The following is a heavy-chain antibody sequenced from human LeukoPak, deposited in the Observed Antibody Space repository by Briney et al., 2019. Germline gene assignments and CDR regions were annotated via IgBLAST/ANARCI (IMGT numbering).Heavy chain of an antibody. CDR3: ARGLRAVAATPSPIGY. Sequence: ASVKVSCKASGYTFTSYDINWVRQATGQGLEWMGWMNPNSGNTGYAQKFQGRATITRNTSISTAYMELSSLRSEDTAVYYCARGLRAVAATPSPIGYWGQGTLVTVSS. D-gene: IGHD2-15*01. J-gene: IGHJ4*02. CDR1: GYTFTSYD. CDR2: MNPNSGNT. V-gene: IGHV1-8*03.